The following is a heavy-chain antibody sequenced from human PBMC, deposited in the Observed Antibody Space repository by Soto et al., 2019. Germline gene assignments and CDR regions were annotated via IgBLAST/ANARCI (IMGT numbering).Heavy chain of an antibody. V-gene: IGHV1-69*02. CDR2: IIPILGIA. D-gene: IGHD3-9*01. CDR3: ASLDDIFTCLGL. Sequence: QVQLVQSGAEVKKPGSSVKVSCKASGGTFSSYTISWVRQAPGQGLEWMGRIIPILGIANYAQKFQGRVTITADKSTSTAYMELSSLTSADTAVYYFASLDDIFTCLGLWGHGTLVTVSS. CDR1: GGTFSSYT. J-gene: IGHJ4*01.